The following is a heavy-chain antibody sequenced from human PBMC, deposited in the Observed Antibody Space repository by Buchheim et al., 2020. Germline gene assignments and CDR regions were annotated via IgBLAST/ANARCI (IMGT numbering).Heavy chain of an antibody. J-gene: IGHJ3*01. CDR3: AGVVSGTYSMYPDV. CDR1: GGTFSSYG. Sequence: QVPLVQSGAEVKKPGSSVRVSCKLSGGTFSSYGINWVRLAPGGRPEWVGGTFPLMTSTQYSQKFRDRAKISADRDTGTVYLELSRLTVEDTAIYFCAGVVSGTYSMYPDVWGQGT. CDR2: TFPLMTST. V-gene: IGHV1-69*06. D-gene: IGHD2-21*01.